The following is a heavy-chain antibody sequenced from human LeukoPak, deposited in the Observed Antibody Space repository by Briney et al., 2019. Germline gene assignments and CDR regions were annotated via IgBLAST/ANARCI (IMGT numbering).Heavy chain of an antibody. CDR1: GYTLTELS. CDR2: FDPEDGET. J-gene: IGHJ6*02. V-gene: IGHV1-24*01. CDR3: ATDWASSYYYYGMDV. Sequence: GASVTVSYKVSGYTLTELSMHWVRQAPGKGLEWMGGFDPEDGETIYAQKFQGRVTMTEDTSTDTAYMELSSLRSEDTAVYYCATDWASSYYYYGMDVWGQGTTVTVSS. D-gene: IGHD3-16*01.